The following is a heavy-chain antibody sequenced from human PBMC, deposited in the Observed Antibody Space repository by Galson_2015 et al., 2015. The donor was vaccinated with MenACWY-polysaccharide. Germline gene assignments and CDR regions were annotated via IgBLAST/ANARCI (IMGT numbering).Heavy chain of an antibody. D-gene: IGHD6-13*01. V-gene: IGHV3-30-3*01. CDR2: TSDDGSKK. J-gene: IGHJ4*02. Sequence: SLRLSCAASGFTFSTYAMHWVRQAPGKGLEWVAVTSDDGSKKYYADSVKGRFTIARDDSKNTVYLQMNSLRVEDTAVYYCARESRPPSGYSKNWGQGTLVTVSS. CDR3: ARESRPPSGYSKN. CDR1: GFTFSTYA.